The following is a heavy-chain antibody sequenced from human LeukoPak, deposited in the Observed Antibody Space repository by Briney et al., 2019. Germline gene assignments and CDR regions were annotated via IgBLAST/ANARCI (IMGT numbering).Heavy chain of an antibody. CDR2: INHSGST. Sequence: SETLSLTCAVYGGFFSGYYWSWIRQPPGKGLECIGEINHSGSTNYNPSLKSRVTISVDTSKNQFSLMLSSVTAADTAVYYCARRRTMVRGVIITGPYNWFDPWAREPWSPSPQ. D-gene: IGHD3-10*01. V-gene: IGHV4-34*01. CDR1: GGFFSGYY. J-gene: IGHJ5*02. CDR3: ARRRTMVRGVIITGPYNWFDP.